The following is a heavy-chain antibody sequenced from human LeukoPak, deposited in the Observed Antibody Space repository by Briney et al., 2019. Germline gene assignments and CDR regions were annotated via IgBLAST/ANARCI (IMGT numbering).Heavy chain of an antibody. J-gene: IGHJ5*02. CDR1: GFTFSTYS. V-gene: IGHV3-48*04. D-gene: IGHD3-22*01. Sequence: GGSLRLSCAASGFTFSTYSIDWVRQAPGKGLEWISYISSSSSTIDFADSVKGRFTISRDNARNSVYLQMNSLRAEDTAVYYCARVHTSSYAADLWGQGTLVTISS. CDR3: ARVHTSSYAADL. CDR2: ISSSSSTI.